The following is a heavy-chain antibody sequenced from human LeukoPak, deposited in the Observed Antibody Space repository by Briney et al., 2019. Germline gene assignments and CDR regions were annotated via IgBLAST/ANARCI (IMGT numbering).Heavy chain of an antibody. V-gene: IGHV4-34*01. J-gene: IGHJ4*02. Sequence: SETLSLTCAVYGGSFSGYYWTWIRQPPGKGLEWIGEINHSGNTNYNPSLKSRVTILVDTSKNQFSLNLSSVTAADTAVYYCARGLLDSYWGQGTLVTVSS. D-gene: IGHD3-16*01. CDR2: INHSGNT. CDR1: GGSFSGYY. CDR3: ARGLLDSY.